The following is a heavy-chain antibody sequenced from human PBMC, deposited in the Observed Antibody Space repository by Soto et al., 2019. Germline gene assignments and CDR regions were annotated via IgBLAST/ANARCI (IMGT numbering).Heavy chain of an antibody. CDR2: IIPIFGTA. V-gene: IGHV1-69*01. J-gene: IGHJ4*02. CDR3: ARDRPAYYYDSSGYYSGAFDY. Sequence: QVQLVQSGAEVKKPGSSVKVSCKASGGTFSSYAISWVRQAPGQGLEWMGGIIPIFGTANYAQKFQGRVTITADESTSTAYMELSSLRSEDTAVYYCARDRPAYYYDSSGYYSGAFDYWGQGTLVTVSS. CDR1: GGTFSSYA. D-gene: IGHD3-22*01.